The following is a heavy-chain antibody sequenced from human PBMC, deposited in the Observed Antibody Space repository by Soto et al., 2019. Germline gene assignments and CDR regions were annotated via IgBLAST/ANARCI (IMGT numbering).Heavy chain of an antibody. CDR3: ARDLGSGWYNY. CDR1: GGTFSSYA. J-gene: IGHJ4*02. D-gene: IGHD6-19*01. V-gene: IGHV1-69*01. CDR2: IIPIFGTA. Sequence: QVQLVQSGAEVKKPGSSVKVSCKASGGTFSSYAISWVRQAPGQGLEWMGWIIPIFGTANYAQNFQARVTIAADEATNTAYMELSSLRSEDTAVYYCARDLGSGWYNYWGQGTLVTVST.